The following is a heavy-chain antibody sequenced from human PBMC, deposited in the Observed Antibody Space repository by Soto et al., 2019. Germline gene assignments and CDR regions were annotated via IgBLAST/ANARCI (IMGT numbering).Heavy chain of an antibody. CDR1: GGSISGGGYY. J-gene: IGHJ5*02. CDR3: AKDPLYGWFDP. Sequence: PSETLSLTCTVSGGSISGGGYYWSWIRQHPGKGLEWIGFITDSGSTYYNPSLKSRVTISVDTPRNQFSLNLNSVTAADTAVYYCAKDPLYGWFDPWGQGTLVTVSS. V-gene: IGHV4-31*03. CDR2: ITDSGST. D-gene: IGHD2-2*02.